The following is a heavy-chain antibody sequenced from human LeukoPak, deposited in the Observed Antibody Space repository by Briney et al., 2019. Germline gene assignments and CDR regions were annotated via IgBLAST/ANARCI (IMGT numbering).Heavy chain of an antibody. CDR1: GGSFSGYY. Sequence: SQTLSLTCAVHGGSFSGYYWSWIRQPPGKGLESIGEINHSGSTNYNPSLKSRVTISVDTSKNQFSLKLSSVTAADTAVYYCAKGPYYYYGMDVWGQGPTATVSS. CDR3: AKGPYYYYGMDV. J-gene: IGHJ6*02. V-gene: IGHV4-34*01. CDR2: INHSGST.